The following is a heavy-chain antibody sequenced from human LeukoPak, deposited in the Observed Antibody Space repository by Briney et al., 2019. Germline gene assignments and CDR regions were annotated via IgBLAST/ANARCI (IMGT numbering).Heavy chain of an antibody. CDR1: GFTFSSYC. D-gene: IGHD4-11*01. CDR3: ARDSVTTYFDY. CDR2: IKQDGSEK. V-gene: IGHV3-7*01. J-gene: IGHJ4*02. Sequence: GGTLRLSRAASGFTFSSYCRSWVRQAPGKGLEWVANIKQDGSEKYYVYSVKGRITTARDNAKNSLYLQMNSLGAEDTAVYYCARDSVTTYFDYWGQRTLVTVSS.